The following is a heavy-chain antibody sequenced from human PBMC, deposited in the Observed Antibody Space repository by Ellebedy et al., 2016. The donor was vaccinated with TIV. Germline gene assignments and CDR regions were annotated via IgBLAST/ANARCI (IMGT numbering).Heavy chain of an antibody. J-gene: IGHJ4*02. Sequence: PGGSLSLSCAASGFTFSGYWMHWVRQVPGKGLVWVSRINGDGSSTAYADSVKGRFTISRDNSRNTLYLQMSSLKPEDTAVYYCVTRVRTAMGFDYWGQGTLVTGST. CDR1: GFTFSGYW. CDR3: VTRVRTAMGFDY. CDR2: INGDGSST. D-gene: IGHD5-18*01. V-gene: IGHV3-74*01.